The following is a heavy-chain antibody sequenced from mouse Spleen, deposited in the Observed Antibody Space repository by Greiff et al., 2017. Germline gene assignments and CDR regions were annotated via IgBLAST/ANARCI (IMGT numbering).Heavy chain of an antibody. CDR2: IYPGDGDT. D-gene: IGHD1-2*01. Sequence: VQLQESGPELVKPGASVKISCKASGYAFSSSWMNWVKQRPGKGLEWIGRIYPGDGDTNYNGKFKGKATLTADKSSSTAYMQLSSLTSEDSAVYFCARNYGYPYFDYWGQGTTLTVSS. CDR1: GYAFSSSW. CDR3: ARNYGYPYFDY. V-gene: IGHV1-82*01. J-gene: IGHJ2*01.